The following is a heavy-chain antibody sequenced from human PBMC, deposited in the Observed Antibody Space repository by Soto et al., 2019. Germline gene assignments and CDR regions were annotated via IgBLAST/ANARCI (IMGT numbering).Heavy chain of an antibody. CDR3: ARDAVPMTTVSALVITLFDY. Sequence: GGSLRLSCAASGFTFSSYGMHWVHQAPGKGLEWVAVIWYDGSNKYYADSVKGRFTISRDNSKNTLYLQMNSLRAEDTAVYYCARDAVPMTTVSALVITLFDYWGQGTLVTVSS. CDR1: GFTFSSYG. J-gene: IGHJ4*02. CDR2: IWYDGSNK. D-gene: IGHD4-17*01. V-gene: IGHV3-33*01.